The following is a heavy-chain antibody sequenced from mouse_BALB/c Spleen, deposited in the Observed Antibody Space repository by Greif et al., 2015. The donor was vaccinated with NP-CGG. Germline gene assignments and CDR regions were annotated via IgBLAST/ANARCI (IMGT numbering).Heavy chain of an antibody. J-gene: IGHJ2*01. Sequence: EVKLQESGGGLVKPGGSLKLSCAASGFTFSSYAMSWVRQTPEKRLEWVASISSGGSTYYPDSVKGRFTISRDNARNILYLQMSSLRSEDTAMYYCARAGNYVGYFDYWGQGTTLTVSS. D-gene: IGHD2-1*01. CDR1: GFTFSSYA. V-gene: IGHV5-6-5*01. CDR3: ARAGNYVGYFDY. CDR2: ISSGGST.